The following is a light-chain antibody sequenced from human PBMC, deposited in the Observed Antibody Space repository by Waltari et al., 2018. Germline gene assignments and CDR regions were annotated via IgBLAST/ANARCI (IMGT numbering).Light chain of an antibody. Sequence: QSALTQPGSVSGSSGQSITISCTGTSSDVGCYNHVFWYQQDPGKVPKLIIYDVSERPSGVSDRFSGSKSGNTASLTISGVQAEDETDYYCSSYTNRNTLIFGGGTKLTVL. CDR1: SSDVGCYNH. J-gene: IGLJ2*01. V-gene: IGLV2-14*01. CDR3: SSYTNRNTLI. CDR2: DVS.